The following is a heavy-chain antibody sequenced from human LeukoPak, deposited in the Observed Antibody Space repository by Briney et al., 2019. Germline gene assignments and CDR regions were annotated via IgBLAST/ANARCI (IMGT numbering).Heavy chain of an antibody. Sequence: KPSETLSLTCTVSGGSISSGGYYWSWIRQHPGKGLEWIGYIYYSGSTYYNPSLKSRVTISVDTSKNQFSLKLSSVTAADTAVYYCARVLDSQVYGFSWFDPWGQGTLVTVSS. CDR3: ARVLDSQVYGFSWFDP. D-gene: IGHD3-16*01. CDR2: IYYSGST. J-gene: IGHJ5*02. V-gene: IGHV4-31*03. CDR1: GGSISSGGYY.